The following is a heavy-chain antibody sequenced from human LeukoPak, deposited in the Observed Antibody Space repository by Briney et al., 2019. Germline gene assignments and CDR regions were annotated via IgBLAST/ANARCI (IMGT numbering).Heavy chain of an antibody. CDR3: ARESGDGSGSYDY. J-gene: IGHJ4*02. V-gene: IGHV1-2*06. CDR1: GYTFTGYY. CDR2: INPNSGGT. D-gene: IGHD3-10*01. Sequence: ASVKVSCKASGYTFTGYYIHWVRQAPGQGLEWLGRINPNSGGTNYAQKFQGRVTMTRDTSINTAYMELSSLRSDGTAVYYCARESGDGSGSYDYWGQGTLVTVSS.